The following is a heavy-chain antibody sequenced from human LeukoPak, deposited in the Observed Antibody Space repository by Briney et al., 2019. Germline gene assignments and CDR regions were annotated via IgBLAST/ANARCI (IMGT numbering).Heavy chain of an antibody. D-gene: IGHD3-22*01. CDR1: GGSFRSSSYN. CDR3: ARGYYDSSGYYP. Sequence: SETLSLTCTVSGGSFRSSSYNWGWIRQPPGKGLECIGSIHYTGTTYYNPSLKSRVSISADTSRNQFSLKVSSVTAADTAVYYCARGYYDSSGYYPWGQGTLVTVSS. J-gene: IGHJ5*02. V-gene: IGHV4-39*07. CDR2: IHYTGTT.